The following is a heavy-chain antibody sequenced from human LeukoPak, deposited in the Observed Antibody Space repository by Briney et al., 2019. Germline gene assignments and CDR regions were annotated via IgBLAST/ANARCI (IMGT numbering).Heavy chain of an antibody. CDR3: ARGSFDYGDYQIFDY. Sequence: SEALSLTCAVYAGSFSNYYWSWVRQPPGKGLEWIGEIYHSGSTNYNPSLKSRVTISVDTSKNQFSLRLSSVTAADTAMYYCARGSFDYGDYQIFDYWGQGTLVTVSS. CDR1: AGSFSNYY. CDR2: IYHSGST. D-gene: IGHD4-17*01. J-gene: IGHJ4*02. V-gene: IGHV4-34*01.